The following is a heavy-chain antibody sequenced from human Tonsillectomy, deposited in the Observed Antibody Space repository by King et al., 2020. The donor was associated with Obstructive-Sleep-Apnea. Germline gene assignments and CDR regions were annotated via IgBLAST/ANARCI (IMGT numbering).Heavy chain of an antibody. CDR2: ISFDGSDK. CDR3: AQDGRGWYTEYFQH. D-gene: IGHD6-19*01. CDR1: GFTLSSFG. J-gene: IGHJ1*01. Sequence: VQLVESGGGVVQPGRSLRLSCAASGFTLSSFGMHWVRQAPGKGLEWVAVISFDGSDKYYADSVKGRFTISRDNSKNTLYLQMNSLRAEDTAVYYCAQDGRGWYTEYFQHWGQGTLVTVSS. V-gene: IGHV3-30*18.